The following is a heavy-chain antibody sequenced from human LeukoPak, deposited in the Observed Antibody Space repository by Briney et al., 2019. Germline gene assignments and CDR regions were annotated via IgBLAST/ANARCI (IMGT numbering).Heavy chain of an antibody. CDR3: ARGVTVINWFDP. Sequence: SETLSLTCAVYGGSFSGYYWSWIRQPPGKGLEWIGEINHSGSTNYNPSLKSRVTISVDTSKNQFSLKLSSVTAADTAVYYCARGVTVINWFDPWGQGTLVTVSS. CDR2: INHSGST. J-gene: IGHJ5*02. CDR1: GGSFSGYY. V-gene: IGHV4-34*01. D-gene: IGHD4-17*01.